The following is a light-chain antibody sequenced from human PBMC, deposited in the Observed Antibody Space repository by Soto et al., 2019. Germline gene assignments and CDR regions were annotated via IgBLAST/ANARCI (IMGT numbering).Light chain of an antibody. CDR1: SSDVGGYNY. CDR2: DVS. Sequence: QSALTQPASVSGSPGQSITISCTGTSSDVGGYNYVSWYQQHPGKAPKLMIYDVSNRPSGVSNRFSGSKSGSTASLTISGLQAEDEADYYCSSYTSSSLVVFGGGTKVTVL. CDR3: SSYTSSSLVV. V-gene: IGLV2-14*03. J-gene: IGLJ2*01.